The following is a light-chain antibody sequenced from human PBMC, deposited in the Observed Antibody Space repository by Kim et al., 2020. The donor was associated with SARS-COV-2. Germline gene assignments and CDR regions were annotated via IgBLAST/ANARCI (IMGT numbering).Light chain of an antibody. J-gene: IGLJ3*02. CDR2: GDN. Sequence: SSELTQDPAVSVALGQAVRITCQGDILRTYYATWYQQKPGQAPLLLIFGDNNRPFGIPDRFSGSRSGDTASLTITGAQAEDEADYYCDSRDSSGNHWVFGGGTKLTVL. CDR1: ILRTYY. V-gene: IGLV3-19*01. CDR3: DSRDSSGNHWV.